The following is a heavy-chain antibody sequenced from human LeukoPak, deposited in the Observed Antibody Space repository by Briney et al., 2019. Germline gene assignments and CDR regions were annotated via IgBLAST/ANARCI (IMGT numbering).Heavy chain of an antibody. J-gene: IGHJ4*02. CDR3: ATIAAASIFDY. V-gene: IGHV3-53*01. Sequence: GGSLRLSCAASGFTVSSNYMCWVRQAPGKGLEWVSVIYSGGSTYYADSVKGRFTISRDNSKNTLYLQMNSLRAEDTAVYYCATIAAASIFDYWGQGTLVTVSS. CDR1: GFTVSSNY. CDR2: IYSGGST. D-gene: IGHD6-13*01.